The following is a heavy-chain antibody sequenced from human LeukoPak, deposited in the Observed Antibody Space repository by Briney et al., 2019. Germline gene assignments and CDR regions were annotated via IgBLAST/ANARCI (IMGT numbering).Heavy chain of an antibody. CDR2: ISGSGGST. V-gene: IGHV3-23*01. Sequence: PGGSLRLSCAVSGFTFSDYYMSWVRQAPGKGLEWVSAISGSGGSTYYADSVKGRFTISRDNSKNTLYLQMNSLRAEDTAVYYCAKDAHDIVVVPAASYFDPWGQGTLVTVSS. CDR3: AKDAHDIVVVPAASYFDP. CDR1: GFTFSDYY. J-gene: IGHJ5*02. D-gene: IGHD2-2*01.